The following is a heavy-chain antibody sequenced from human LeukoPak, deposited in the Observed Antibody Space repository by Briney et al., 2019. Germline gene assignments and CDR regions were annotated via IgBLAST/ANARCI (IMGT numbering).Heavy chain of an antibody. CDR1: GGSFSGYY. J-gene: IGHJ6*02. CDR3: ARGDIVVVVAATMGSYYYGMDV. D-gene: IGHD2-15*01. CDR2: INHSGST. V-gene: IGHV4-34*01. Sequence: SETLSLTCAVYGGSFSGYYWSWIRQPPGKGLEWIGEINHSGSTNYNPSLKSRATISVDTSKNQFSLKLSSVTAADTAVYYCARGDIVVVVAATMGSYYYGMDVWGQGTTVTVSS.